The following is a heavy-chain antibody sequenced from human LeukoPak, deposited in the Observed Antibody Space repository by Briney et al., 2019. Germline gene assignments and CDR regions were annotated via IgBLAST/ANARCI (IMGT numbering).Heavy chain of an antibody. V-gene: IGHV4-34*01. J-gene: IGHJ3*02. CDR2: IYHSGST. CDR1: GGSFSGYY. D-gene: IGHD3-16*02. Sequence: SETLSLTCAVYGGSFSGYYWSWIRQPPGKGLEWIGEIYHSGSTNYNPSLKSRVTISVDTSKNQFSLKLSSVTAADTAVYYCARGPRYVWGSYRYPIDAFDIWGQGTMVTVSS. CDR3: ARGPRYVWGSYRYPIDAFDI.